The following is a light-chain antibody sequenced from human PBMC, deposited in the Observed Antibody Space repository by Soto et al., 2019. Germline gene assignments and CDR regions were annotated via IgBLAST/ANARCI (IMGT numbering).Light chain of an antibody. V-gene: IGKV1-5*01. CDR2: DAS. CDR3: QQYNSYSLT. J-gene: IGKJ4*01. Sequence: DIQMTQSPSTLSASVGDRVTITCRASQSISSWLAWYQQKPGKAPKLLIYDASSLEWGVPSRFSGSGSGTEFTLTISSLQPDDFATYCCQQYNSYSLTFGGGTKVQIK. CDR1: QSISSW.